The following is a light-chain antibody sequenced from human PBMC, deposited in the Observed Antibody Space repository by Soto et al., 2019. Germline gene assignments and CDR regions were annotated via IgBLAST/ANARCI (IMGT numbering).Light chain of an antibody. CDR1: SSDVGSYNV. CDR3: CSYAGSSTYV. Sequence: QLVLTQPASVSGSPGQSITMSCTGTSSDVGSYNVVSWYQQHPGKAPKLMIYEGSKRPSGVSNRFSGSKSGNTASLTISGLQAEDEADYYCCSYAGSSTYVFGTGTKLTV. V-gene: IGLV2-23*01. CDR2: EGS. J-gene: IGLJ1*01.